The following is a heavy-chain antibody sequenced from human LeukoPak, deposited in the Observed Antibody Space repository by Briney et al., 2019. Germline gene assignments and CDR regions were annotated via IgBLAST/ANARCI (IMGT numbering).Heavy chain of an antibody. D-gene: IGHD3-9*01. CDR1: GYTFTGYY. Sequence: ASVKVSCKASGYTFTGYYMHWVRQAPGQGLEWTGWINPNSGGTNYAQKFQGRVTMTRDTSISTAYMELSRLRSDDTAVYYCARRRTYYDILTGYGFDYWGQGTLVTVSS. V-gene: IGHV1-2*02. CDR3: ARRRTYYDILTGYGFDY. J-gene: IGHJ4*02. CDR2: INPNSGGT.